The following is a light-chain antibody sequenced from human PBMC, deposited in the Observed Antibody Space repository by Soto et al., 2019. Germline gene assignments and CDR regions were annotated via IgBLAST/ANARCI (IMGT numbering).Light chain of an antibody. CDR3: KSYTSISVV. Sequence: QSALTQPASVSGSPGQSITISCTGTSSDIGRYNYVSWYQQHPGKAPKLMIYDVSNRPSGVSNRFSGSKSGNTASLTISGLQAEDEADYYCKSYTSISVVFGGGTKLTVL. V-gene: IGLV2-14*01. J-gene: IGLJ2*01. CDR2: DVS. CDR1: SSDIGRYNY.